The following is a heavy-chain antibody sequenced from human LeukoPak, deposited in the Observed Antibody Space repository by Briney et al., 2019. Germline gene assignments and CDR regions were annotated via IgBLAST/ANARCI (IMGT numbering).Heavy chain of an antibody. CDR3: AKDRRGYDASHGGY. D-gene: IGHD5-12*01. CDR1: GFTFSNYA. J-gene: IGHJ4*02. CDR2: ISGSGDSA. Sequence: GGPLRLSCAASGFTFSNYAMAWVRQAPGKGLDWVSSISGSGDSAYYADSVKGRFTISRDNSKNTLYLQMNSLRAEDTAVYYCAKDRRGYDASHGGYWGQGTLVTVSS. V-gene: IGHV3-23*01.